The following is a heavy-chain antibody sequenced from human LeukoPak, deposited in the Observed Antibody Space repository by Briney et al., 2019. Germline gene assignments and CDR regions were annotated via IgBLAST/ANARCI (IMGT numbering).Heavy chain of an antibody. J-gene: IGHJ4*02. CDR2: IRYDGSNK. Sequence: GGSLRLSCAASGFTFSSYGMHWVRQAPGKGLEWVAFIRYDGSNKYYADSEKGRFTISRDNSKNTLYLQMNSLRAEDTAVYYCARLLQDYDSGDYWGQGTLVTVSS. CDR1: GFTFSSYG. D-gene: IGHD3-10*01. CDR3: ARLLQDYDSGDY. V-gene: IGHV3-30*02.